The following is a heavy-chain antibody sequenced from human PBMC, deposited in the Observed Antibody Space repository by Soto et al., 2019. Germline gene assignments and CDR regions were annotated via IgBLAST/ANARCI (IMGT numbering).Heavy chain of an antibody. V-gene: IGHV3-33*01. D-gene: IGHD1-26*01. CDR2: IWHDGNNK. J-gene: IGHJ6*02. CDR1: GFTFSNYG. Sequence: GGSLRLSCAASGFTFSNYGMHWVRQAPGKGLEWVAVIWHDGNNKYYADSVRGRFIISRDTSKNRLYLQMNSLRAEDTAGYYCASDLVGASDSYGLDVWGQGTPVTVSS. CDR3: ASDLVGASDSYGLDV.